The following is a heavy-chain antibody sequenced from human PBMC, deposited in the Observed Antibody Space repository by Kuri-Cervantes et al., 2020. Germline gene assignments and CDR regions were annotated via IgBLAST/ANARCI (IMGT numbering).Heavy chain of an antibody. D-gene: IGHD3-22*01. CDR2: IIPIFDSA. J-gene: IGHJ4*02. CDR3: ARVLSDYYDSSGYGY. V-gene: IGHV1-69*05. CDR1: GYSFATYG. Sequence: SVKVSCKASGYSFATYGVNWLRQAPGQGLEWMGGIIPIFDSANYAQKFQGRVTITTDESTITSYMELSSLRSEDTAVYYCARVLSDYYDSSGYGYWGQGTLVTVSS.